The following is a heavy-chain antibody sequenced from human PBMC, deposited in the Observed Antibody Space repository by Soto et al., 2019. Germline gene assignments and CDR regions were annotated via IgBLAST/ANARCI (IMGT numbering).Heavy chain of an antibody. CDR1: GYTFTSYY. CDR3: AREGYCSSTSCRRFDP. J-gene: IGHJ5*02. D-gene: IGHD2-2*01. V-gene: IGHV1-2*04. CDR2: INPNSGST. Sequence: ASVKVSCKASGYTFTSYYMHWVRQAPGQGLEWMGRINPNSGSTSYAQKFQGWVTMTRDTSISTAYMELSRLRSDDTAVYYCAREGYCSSTSCRRFDPWGQGTLVTVSS.